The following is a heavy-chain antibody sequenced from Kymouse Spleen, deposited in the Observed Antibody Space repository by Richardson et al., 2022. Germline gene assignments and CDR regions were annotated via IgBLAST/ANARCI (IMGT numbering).Heavy chain of an antibody. Sequence: EVQLVESGGGLVQPGRSLRLSCAASGFTFDDYAMHWVRQAPGKGLEWVSGISWNSGSIGYADSVKGRFTISRDNAKNSLYLQMNSLRAEDTALYYCAKAYGSGSYIDYWGQGTLVTVSS. J-gene: IGHJ4*02. V-gene: IGHV3-9*01. CDR3: AKAYGSGSYIDY. D-gene: IGHD3-10*01. CDR2: ISWNSGSI. CDR1: GFTFDDYA.